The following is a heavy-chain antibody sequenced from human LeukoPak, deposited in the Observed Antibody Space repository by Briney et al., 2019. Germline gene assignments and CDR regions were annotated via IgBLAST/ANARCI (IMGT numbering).Heavy chain of an antibody. Sequence: GGSLRLSCAASGFTFSDYYMTWIRQAPGKGLEWVSYISGVASDIYYGDSVKGRFTISRDNAKNSVYLQMNSLRAEDTAVYYCAKGFYGSGSYRYWYFDLWGRGTLVTVSS. V-gene: IGHV3-11*01. CDR1: GFTFSDYY. J-gene: IGHJ2*01. D-gene: IGHD3-10*01. CDR3: AKGFYGSGSYRYWYFDL. CDR2: ISGVASDI.